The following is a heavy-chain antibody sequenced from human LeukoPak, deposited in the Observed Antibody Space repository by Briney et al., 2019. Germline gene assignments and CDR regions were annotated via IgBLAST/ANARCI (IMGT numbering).Heavy chain of an antibody. Sequence: SETLSLTCTVSGGSISSYYWSWIRQPPGKGLEWIGYIYYSGRINYNPSLKSRVTISVDTSKNQFFLKLSSVTAADTAVYYCARIYGSGSYVDYWGQGTLVTVSS. V-gene: IGHV4-59*01. D-gene: IGHD3-10*01. J-gene: IGHJ4*02. CDR2: IYYSGRI. CDR1: GGSISSYY. CDR3: ARIYGSGSYVDY.